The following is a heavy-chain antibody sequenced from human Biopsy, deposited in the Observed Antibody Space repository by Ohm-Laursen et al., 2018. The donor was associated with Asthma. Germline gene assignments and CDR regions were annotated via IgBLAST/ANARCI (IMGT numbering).Heavy chain of an antibody. CDR2: LIPVLGTP. J-gene: IGHJ6*02. Sequence: ASVKVSCKASGDSFSNYAIRWVRQAPGQGLEWMGGLIPVLGTPDHAQMFEGRVTITADESTSTAYMELSSLCSEDTTVYYCATGYSCSDRIVYYNSGLEVWGQGTMVTVSS. CDR1: GDSFSNYA. D-gene: IGHD5-12*01. CDR3: ATGYSCSDRIVYYNSGLEV. V-gene: IGHV1-69*13.